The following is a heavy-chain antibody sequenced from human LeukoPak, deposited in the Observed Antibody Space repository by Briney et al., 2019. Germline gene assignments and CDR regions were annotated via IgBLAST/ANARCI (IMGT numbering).Heavy chain of an antibody. CDR3: ARDKREYCSGGSCYPEYYFDY. D-gene: IGHD2-15*01. CDR1: GGTFSSYA. CDR2: IIPIFGTA. Sequence: SSVKVSCKASGGTFSSYAISWVRQAPGQGLEWMGGIIPIFGTANYAQKFQGRVTITTDESTSTAYMELSSLRSDDTAVYYCARDKREYCSGGSCYPEYYFDYWGQGTLVTVSS. J-gene: IGHJ4*02. V-gene: IGHV1-69*05.